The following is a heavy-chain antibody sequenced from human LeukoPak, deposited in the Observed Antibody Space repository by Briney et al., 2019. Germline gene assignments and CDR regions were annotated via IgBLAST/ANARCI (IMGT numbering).Heavy chain of an antibody. CDR3: ARDGGSGWYFDY. J-gene: IGHJ4*02. V-gene: IGHV3-48*03. CDR2: ISSSGNST. Sequence: GGSLRLSCAASGFTFSSYEMNWVRQAPGKGLEWVSYISSSGNSTYYSDSVRGRFTISRDNAKNSLHLQMNSLRAEDTAVYYCARDGGSGWYFDYWGQGTLATVSS. CDR1: GFTFSSYE. D-gene: IGHD6-25*01.